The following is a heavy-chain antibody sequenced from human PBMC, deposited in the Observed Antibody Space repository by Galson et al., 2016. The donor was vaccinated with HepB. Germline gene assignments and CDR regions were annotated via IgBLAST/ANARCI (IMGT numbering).Heavy chain of an antibody. CDR3: TREFDL. CDR1: GFSLGNYW. CDR2: IKKDGSEI. V-gene: IGHV3-7*04. J-gene: IGHJ2*01. Sequence: SLRLSCAASGFSLGNYWMNWARQAPGKGLEWLANIKKDGSEINYVDSVTGRFTISRDNAKNSLFLQMNTLRVEDTAVYYCTREFDLWGRGPQVTVSS.